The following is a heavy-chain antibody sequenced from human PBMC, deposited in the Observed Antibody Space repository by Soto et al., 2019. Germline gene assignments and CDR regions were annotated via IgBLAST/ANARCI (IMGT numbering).Heavy chain of an antibody. Sequence: ELVQSGPEAREPGTSVKVSCRASGFSFGDSAVQWVRQGRGQRLEWIGWIVVVNGNTNYAQKFEGRVTLTRDASTSTSHMELTSLGSEDTAVYFCAVTDLPFRPLTEPTENGMDVWGQGTTVTVSS. V-gene: IGHV1-58*01. CDR3: AVTDLPFRPLTEPTENGMDV. CDR2: IVVVNGNT. J-gene: IGHJ6*02. D-gene: IGHD3-3*02. CDR1: GFSFGDSA.